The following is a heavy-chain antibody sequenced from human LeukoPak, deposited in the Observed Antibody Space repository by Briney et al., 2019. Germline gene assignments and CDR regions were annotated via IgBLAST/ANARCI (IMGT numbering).Heavy chain of an antibody. D-gene: IGHD6-13*01. J-gene: IGHJ4*02. Sequence: GGSLRLSCAASGFTFSNAWMSWVRQAPGKGLEWVSSISSSSSYIYYADSVKGRFTISRDNAKNSLYLQMNSLRAEDTAVYYCASLSSSFLVDYWGQGTLVTVSS. CDR2: ISSSSSYI. CDR3: ASLSSSFLVDY. V-gene: IGHV3-21*01. CDR1: GFTFSNAW.